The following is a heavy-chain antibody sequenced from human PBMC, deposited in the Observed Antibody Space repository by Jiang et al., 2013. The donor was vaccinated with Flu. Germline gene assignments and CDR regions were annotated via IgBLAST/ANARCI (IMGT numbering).Heavy chain of an antibody. CDR3: ATSRH. J-gene: IGHJ1*01. CDR1: GFTFSASW. CDR2: IKEDGSYK. V-gene: IGHV3-7*01. Sequence: SVQPGGSLRLSCAASGFTFSASWMSWVRQAPGKGLEWVANIKEDGSYKDYVDSVKGRFTISRDNAKNSLFLQMNSLRAEDTAVYYCATSRHWGQGTLVTVTP.